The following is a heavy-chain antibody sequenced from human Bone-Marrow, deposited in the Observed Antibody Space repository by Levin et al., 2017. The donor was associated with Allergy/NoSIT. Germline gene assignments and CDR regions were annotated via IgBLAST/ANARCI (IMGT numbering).Heavy chain of an antibody. CDR3: AREGTRSSSWHYS. CDR2: IYYNGNT. CDR1: GGSISTNIYY. V-gene: IGHV4-39*02. J-gene: IGHJ5*02. Sequence: SETLSLTCTVSGGSISTNIYYWGWLRQPPGRGLEWIGSIYYNGNTYYNPSLKSRVTISIDKAKNQFSLKVNSVTAADTAVYYCAREGTRSSSWHYSWGQGTLVTVSS. D-gene: IGHD6-13*01.